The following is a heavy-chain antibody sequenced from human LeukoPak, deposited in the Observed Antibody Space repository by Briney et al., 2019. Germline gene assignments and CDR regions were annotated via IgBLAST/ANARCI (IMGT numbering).Heavy chain of an antibody. Sequence: PGGSLRPSCAAYGFTFSYYAMSWVRQSPGKGLEWVSAIGDRGGNTYTYYIDSVRGRFTISRDNSKNTLYLQMNSLRVDDTAVYYCATWPRNDYAYWGQGTLVTVSS. D-gene: IGHD3-16*01. CDR1: GFTFSYYA. CDR2: IGDRGGNTYT. CDR3: ATWPRNDYAY. J-gene: IGHJ4*02. V-gene: IGHV3-23*01.